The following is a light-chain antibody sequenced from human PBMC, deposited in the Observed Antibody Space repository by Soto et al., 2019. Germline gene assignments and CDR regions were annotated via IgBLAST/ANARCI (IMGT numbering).Light chain of an antibody. CDR3: GTWDSSLSADV. J-gene: IGLJ1*01. CDR1: SSNIGNNY. Sequence: QSVLTQPPSVSAAPGQKVTISCSGSSSNIGNNYVCWHQQLPGTAPKLLIYENNKRYSGIPDRFSGSKSGTSATLGITGLQTGDEADYYCGTWDSSLSADVFGTGTKLTVL. CDR2: ENN. V-gene: IGLV1-51*02.